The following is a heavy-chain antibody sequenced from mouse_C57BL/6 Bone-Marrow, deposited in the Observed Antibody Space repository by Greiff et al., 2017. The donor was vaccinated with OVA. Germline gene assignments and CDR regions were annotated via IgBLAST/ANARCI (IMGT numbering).Heavy chain of an antibody. CDR2: INPYNGGT. CDR3: ARVTGTVAMDY. J-gene: IGHJ4*01. Sequence: VHVKQSGPVLVKPGASVKMSCKASGYTFTDYYMNWVKQSHGKSLEWIGVINPYNGGTSYNQKFKGKATLTVDKSSSTAYMELNSLTSEDSAVYYCARVTGTVAMDYWGQGTSVTVSS. D-gene: IGHD4-1*01. CDR1: GYTFTDYY. V-gene: IGHV1-19*01.